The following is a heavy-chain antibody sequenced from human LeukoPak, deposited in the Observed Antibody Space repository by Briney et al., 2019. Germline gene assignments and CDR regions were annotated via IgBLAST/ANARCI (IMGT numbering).Heavy chain of an antibody. CDR1: SGSISNYY. CDR3: ARADNTGWSSLDS. V-gene: IGHV4-59*08. J-gene: IGHJ4*02. CDR2: MYYTGSI. D-gene: IGHD6-19*01. Sequence: PSETLSLTCTVSSGSISNYYWSWIRQPPGKGLEWIGYMYYTGSINYNPSLKSRVTMSVDMSKNQFSLTLSSVTATDTAIYYCARADNTGWSSLDSWGQGTLVIVSS.